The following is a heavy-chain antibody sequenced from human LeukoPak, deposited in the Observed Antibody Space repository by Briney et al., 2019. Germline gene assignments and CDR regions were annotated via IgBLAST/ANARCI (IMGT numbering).Heavy chain of an antibody. Sequence: GGSLRLSCAASGFTFSNSAMSWVRQAPGKGLEWVSVIYSGGTTNYADSVKGRFTISRDNSKNTLFLQMNSLRAEDTAVYYCARGGYSSSWYHFDYWGQGTLVTVSS. D-gene: IGHD6-13*01. J-gene: IGHJ4*02. CDR1: GFTFSNSA. CDR3: ARGGYSSSWYHFDY. V-gene: IGHV3-53*01. CDR2: IYSGGTT.